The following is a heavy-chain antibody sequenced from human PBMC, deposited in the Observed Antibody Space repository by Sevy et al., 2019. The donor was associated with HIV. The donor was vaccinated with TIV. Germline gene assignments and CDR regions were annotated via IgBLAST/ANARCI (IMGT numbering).Heavy chain of an antibody. J-gene: IGHJ4*02. CDR3: ATHAGIAAAGRVFDY. V-gene: IGHV3-72*01. CDR2: IRNKADGYTT. CDR1: GFTFSDHY. Sequence: GGSLRLSCAASGFTFSDHYMEWVRQAPGKGLEWVGRIRNKADGYTTENAASVKGRFTISRADSKNSLYLLMNSLKTEDTAVYYCATHAGIAAAGRVFDYCGQGTLVTVSS. D-gene: IGHD6-13*01.